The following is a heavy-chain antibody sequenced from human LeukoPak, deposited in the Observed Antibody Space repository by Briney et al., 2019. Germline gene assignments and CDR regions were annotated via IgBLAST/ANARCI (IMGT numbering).Heavy chain of an antibody. CDR1: GGSFSGYY. Sequence: PSETLSLTCAVYGGSFSGYYWSWIRQPPGKGLEWIGEINHSGSTNYNPSLKSRVTISVDTSKNQFSLKLSSVTAADTAVYYCARRRYCSGGSCWRHSSLGVWGQGTLVTVSS. D-gene: IGHD2-15*01. CDR2: INHSGST. J-gene: IGHJ4*02. CDR3: ARRRYCSGGSCWRHSSLGV. V-gene: IGHV4-34*01.